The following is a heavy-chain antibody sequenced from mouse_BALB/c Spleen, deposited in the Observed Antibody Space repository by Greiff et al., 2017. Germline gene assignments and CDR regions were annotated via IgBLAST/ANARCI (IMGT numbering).Heavy chain of an antibody. CDR1: GYSFTGYT. CDR2: INPYNGGT. Sequence: EVQRVESGPELVKPGASMKISCKASGYSFTGYTMNWVKQSHGKNLEWIGLINPYNGGTSYNQKFKGKATLTVDKSSSTAYMELLSLTSEDSAVYYCAIYYGSSYAMDYWGQGTSVTVSS. J-gene: IGHJ4*01. CDR3: AIYYGSSYAMDY. D-gene: IGHD1-1*01. V-gene: IGHV1-18*01.